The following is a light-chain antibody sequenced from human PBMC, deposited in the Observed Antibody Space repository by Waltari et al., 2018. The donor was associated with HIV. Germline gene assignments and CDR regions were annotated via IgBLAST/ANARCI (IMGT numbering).Light chain of an antibody. J-gene: IGKJ1*01. CDR1: QNITSD. CDR2: SAS. V-gene: IGKV3-15*01. CDR3: QQYNNWPPVT. Sequence: EIVMTQSPATLSVSPGERATLSCRATQNITSDLAWYQQKPGQAPRLLIFSASTRATGIPARFSGSGSGTEFTLTINSLQSEDFAVYYCQQYNNWPPVTFGQGTKVEIK.